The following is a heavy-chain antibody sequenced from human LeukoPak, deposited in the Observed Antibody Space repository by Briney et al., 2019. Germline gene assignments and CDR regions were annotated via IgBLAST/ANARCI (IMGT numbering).Heavy chain of an antibody. D-gene: IGHD1-26*01. Sequence: SETLSLTCTVSGGSVSSDSYYWNWVRQPPGKGLEWIGYIYYSGSTNYNPSLKSRVTISVDTSKNQFSLKLSSVTAADTAVYYCARGLGATAYYYYYYGMDVWGQGTTVTVSS. V-gene: IGHV4-61*01. CDR2: IYYSGST. J-gene: IGHJ6*02. CDR3: ARGLGATAYYYYYYGMDV. CDR1: GGSVSSDSYY.